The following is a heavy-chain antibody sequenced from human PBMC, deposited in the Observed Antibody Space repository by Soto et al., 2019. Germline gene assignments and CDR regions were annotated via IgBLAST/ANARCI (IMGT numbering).Heavy chain of an antibody. CDR3: AKFGPDNWNYVVPAADYYYYGMDV. Sequence: VGSLRLSCAASGFTFSSYAMSWVRQAPGKGLEWVSAISGSGGSTYYADSVKGRFTISRDNSKNTLYLQMNSLRAEDTAVYYCAKFGPDNWNYVVPAADYYYYGMDVWGQGTTVTVSS. D-gene: IGHD1-7*01. V-gene: IGHV3-23*01. CDR1: GFTFSSYA. CDR2: ISGSGGST. J-gene: IGHJ6*02.